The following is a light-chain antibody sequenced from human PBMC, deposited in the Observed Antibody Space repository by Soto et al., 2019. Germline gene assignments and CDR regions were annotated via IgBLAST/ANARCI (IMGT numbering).Light chain of an antibody. CDR2: EVT. J-gene: IGLJ2*01. V-gene: IGLV2-14*01. CDR1: SSDVGGHNY. CDR3: SSYTSSTTRDVV. Sequence: QSVLTQPASVSGSPGQSITISCTGTSSDVGGHNYVSWYQQHPGTAPKLMIYEVTNRPSGVSNRFSGSKSGNTDSLTISGLQAEDEADYYCSSYTSSTTRDVVFGGGTKVTVL.